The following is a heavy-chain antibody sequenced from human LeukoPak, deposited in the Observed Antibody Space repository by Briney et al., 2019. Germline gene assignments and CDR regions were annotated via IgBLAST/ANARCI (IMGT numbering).Heavy chain of an antibody. J-gene: IGHJ4*02. CDR1: GFSLSTYG. V-gene: IGHV3-23*01. CDR3: AKDHGTAVAGFYY. D-gene: IGHD6-19*01. CDR2: ITGTGGST. Sequence: GESLRLSCAASGFSLSTYGVSWVRQPPGKGLEWVSGITGTGGSTYYADSVKGRFTVSRDTSKNTLYLQMNSLRAEDTAIYYCAKDHGTAVAGFYYWGQGTLVAVSS.